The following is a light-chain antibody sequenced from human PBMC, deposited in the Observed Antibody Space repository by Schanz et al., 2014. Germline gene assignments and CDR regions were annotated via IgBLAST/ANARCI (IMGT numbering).Light chain of an antibody. V-gene: IGLV2-11*01. Sequence: QSALTQPRSVSGSPGQSVTISCTGTSSDVGGYNYVSWYQQHPGKAPKVMIYDVSERPSGVPDRFSGSKSGNTASLTISGLQAEDEADYYCSSYAGSDTPKLFGGGTKVTVL. CDR1: SSDVGGYNY. CDR2: DVS. CDR3: SSYAGSDTPKL. J-gene: IGLJ2*01.